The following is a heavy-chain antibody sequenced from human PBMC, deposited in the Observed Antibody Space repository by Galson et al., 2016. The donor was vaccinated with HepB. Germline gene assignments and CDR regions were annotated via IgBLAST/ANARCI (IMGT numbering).Heavy chain of an antibody. D-gene: IGHD3-16*01. CDR1: GFTFNKVW. J-gene: IGHJ4*02. Sequence: SLRLSCAASGFTFNKVWMSWVRQAPGKGLEWVGRIHSRTDGGTADYAAPVKGRFIISRDDSKNTLYLQMNGLKIEDTAVYYCKTRIDPFAGDRWGQGTRVTVSS. CDR2: IHSRTDGGTA. CDR3: KTRIDPFAGDR. V-gene: IGHV3-15*01.